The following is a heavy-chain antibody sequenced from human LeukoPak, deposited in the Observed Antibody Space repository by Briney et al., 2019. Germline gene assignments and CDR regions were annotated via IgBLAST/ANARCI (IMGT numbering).Heavy chain of an antibody. CDR3: ARKGYSISWYSP. CDR2: IYYSGST. V-gene: IGHV4-38-2*01. Sequence: GSLRLSCAASGFTFSSYAMSWVRQPPGKGLEWIGSIYYSGSTSYNPSLKSRVTISLDTSKNQFSLKLTSVTAADTAVYYCARKGYSISWYSPWGQGTLVTVSS. J-gene: IGHJ5*02. CDR1: GFTFSSYA. D-gene: IGHD6-13*01.